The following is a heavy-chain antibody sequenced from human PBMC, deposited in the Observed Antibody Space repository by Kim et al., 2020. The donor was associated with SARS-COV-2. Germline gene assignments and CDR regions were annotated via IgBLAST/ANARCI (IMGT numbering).Heavy chain of an antibody. Sequence: FQGRVTITRDTSASTAYMELSSLRSEDTAVYYCARRPPAAGTRVYYAFDIWGQGTMVTVSS. D-gene: IGHD6-13*01. V-gene: IGHV1-3*01. J-gene: IGHJ3*02. CDR3: ARRPPAAGTRVYYAFDI.